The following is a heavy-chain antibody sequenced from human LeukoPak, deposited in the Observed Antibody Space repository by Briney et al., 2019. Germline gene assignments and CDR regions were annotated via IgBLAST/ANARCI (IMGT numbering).Heavy chain of an antibody. CDR2: INPNSGGT. J-gene: IGHJ4*02. Sequence: ASVKVSCKASGYTFTGYYMHWVRQAPGQGLEWMGWINPNSGGTNYAQKFQGWVTMTRDTSISTAYMELSRLRSDDTAVYYCARGVDYDILTGPSYYFDYWGQGTLVTVSS. CDR1: GYTFTGYY. V-gene: IGHV1-2*04. CDR3: ARGVDYDILTGPSYYFDY. D-gene: IGHD3-9*01.